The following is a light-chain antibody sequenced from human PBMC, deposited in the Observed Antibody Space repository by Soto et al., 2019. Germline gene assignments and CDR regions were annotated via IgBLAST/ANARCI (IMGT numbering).Light chain of an antibody. CDR3: QQYGSSPPWT. Sequence: DIVLTQSPATPSLSLGERATLSRRPSQSVSSSYLAWYQQKPGQAPRLLIYGASSRATGIPDRFSGSGSGTDFTLTISRLEPEDFAVYYCQQYGSSPPWTFGQGTKVDIK. CDR1: QSVSSSY. CDR2: GAS. J-gene: IGKJ1*01. V-gene: IGKV3-20*01.